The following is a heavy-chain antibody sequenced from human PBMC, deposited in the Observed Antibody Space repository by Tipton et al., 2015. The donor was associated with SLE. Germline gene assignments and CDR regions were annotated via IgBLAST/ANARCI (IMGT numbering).Heavy chain of an antibody. CDR1: GGSFNNFY. CDR2: INDSGST. V-gene: IGHV4-34*01. Sequence: TLSLTCTVYGGSFNNFYWSWIRQPPEKGLEWIGEINDSGSTRYNPSLKCRVTISVDTSKNQFSLKLSSVTAADTAVYYCARRRECGSCPEAYAYYCGMDVWGQGTTVTVSS. D-gene: IGHD2-2*01. CDR3: ARRRECGSCPEAYAYYCGMDV. J-gene: IGHJ6*02.